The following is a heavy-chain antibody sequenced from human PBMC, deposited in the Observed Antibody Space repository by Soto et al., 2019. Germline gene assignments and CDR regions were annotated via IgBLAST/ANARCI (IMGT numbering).Heavy chain of an antibody. V-gene: IGHV3-21*01. D-gene: IGHD3-10*01. CDR1: GFTFSSYS. J-gene: IGHJ6*02. CDR2: ISSSSSYI. Sequence: PGGSLRLSCAASGFTFSSYSMNWVRQAPGKGLEWVSSISSSSSYIYYADSVKGRFTISRDNAKNSLYLQMNSPRAEDTAVYYCARDSPTYYYGSGRPGAASGGPDVWGQGTTVTVSS. CDR3: ARDSPTYYYGSGRPGAASGGPDV.